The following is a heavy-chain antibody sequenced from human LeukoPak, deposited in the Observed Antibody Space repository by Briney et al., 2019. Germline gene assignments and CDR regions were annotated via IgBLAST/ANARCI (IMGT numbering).Heavy chain of an antibody. Sequence: PSETLSLTCAVYGGSFSGYYWSWVRQAPGKGLEWVSSISSSSSYIYYADSVKGRFTISRDNAKNSLYLQMNSLRAEDTAVYYCARDRAGNDYWGQGTLVTVSS. CDR1: GGSFSGYY. CDR3: ARDRAGNDY. V-gene: IGHV3-21*01. CDR2: ISSSSSYI. J-gene: IGHJ4*02.